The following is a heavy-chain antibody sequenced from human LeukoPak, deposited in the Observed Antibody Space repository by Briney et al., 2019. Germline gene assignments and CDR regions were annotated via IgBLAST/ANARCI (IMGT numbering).Heavy chain of an antibody. CDR1: GFTFSSHS. D-gene: IGHD3-10*01. J-gene: IGHJ4*02. CDR2: ISSTSTFI. V-gene: IGHV3-21*01. Sequence: GGSLRLSCAASGFTFSSHSMNLVRQAPGKGLGWVSSISSTSTFIYYADSVKGQFTISRDNAKNSLYLQMNSLRPEDTAIYYCARVTILRGVTLGYWGQGTLVTVSS. CDR3: ARVTILRGVTLGY.